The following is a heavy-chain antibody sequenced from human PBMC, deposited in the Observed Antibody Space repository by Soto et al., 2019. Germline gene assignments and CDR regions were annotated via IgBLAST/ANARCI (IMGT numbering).Heavy chain of an antibody. CDR2: ISSTSSNI. J-gene: IGHJ3*01. CDR3: ARGIASTSLVTFDV. CDR1: GFSFSTSI. Sequence: EVLLVESGGGLVKPGGSLRLSCVASGFSFSTSIMHWVRQAPGKGLDWIATISSTSSNIYYAGSVKGRFSISRDNPKNSLFLQMNSLRADDMAVYYCARGIASTSLVTFDVWGQGTMVTVS. D-gene: IGHD1-1*01. V-gene: IGHV3-21*02.